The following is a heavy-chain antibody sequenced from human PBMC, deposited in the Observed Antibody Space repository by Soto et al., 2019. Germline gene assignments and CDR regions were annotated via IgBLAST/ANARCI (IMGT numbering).Heavy chain of an antibody. J-gene: IGHJ1*01. CDR1: GYTFTSYG. Sequence: GASVKVSCKASGYTFTSYGISWVRQAPGQGLEWMGWISAYNGNTNYAQKLQGRVTMTTDTSTSTAYMELRSLRSDDTAVYYCARGYVVAVAVFSVGRAAESSQHWGQGTLVTVSS. CDR3: ARGYVVAVAVFSVGRAAESSQH. V-gene: IGHV1-18*01. CDR2: ISAYNGNT. D-gene: IGHD6-19*01.